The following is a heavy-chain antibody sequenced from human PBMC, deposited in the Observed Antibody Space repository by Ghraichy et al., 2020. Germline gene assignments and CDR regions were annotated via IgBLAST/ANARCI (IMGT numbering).Heavy chain of an antibody. CDR1: GFTFTTYW. Sequence: GGSLRLSCAASGFTFTTYWMSWVRQAPGKGLEWVASIKQDGSEKYYVDSVKGRFSISRDNAKNSLYLQMNSLGAEDTAVYYCGRGLRVSDYWGQGTLVTVSS. J-gene: IGHJ4*02. V-gene: IGHV3-7*01. CDR3: GRGLRVSDY. D-gene: IGHD3-10*01. CDR2: IKQDGSEK.